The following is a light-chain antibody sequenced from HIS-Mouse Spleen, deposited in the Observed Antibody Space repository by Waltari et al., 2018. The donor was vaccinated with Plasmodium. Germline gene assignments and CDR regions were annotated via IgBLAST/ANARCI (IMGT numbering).Light chain of an antibody. CDR3: NSADSSGNHRV. CDR1: AFPTQY. CDR2: DES. J-gene: IGLJ3*02. Sequence: SYELTQPPSVSVSPGQTARITCSGDAFPTQYAYWYQQKPGQAPVLVIYDESKGPSGIPERFSGSSSGTTATLTISGAQAEDEADYYCNSADSSGNHRVFGGGTKLTVL. V-gene: IGLV3-10*01.